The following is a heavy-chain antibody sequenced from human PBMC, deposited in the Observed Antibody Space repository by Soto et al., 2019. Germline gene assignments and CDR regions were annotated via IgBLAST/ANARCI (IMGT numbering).Heavy chain of an antibody. J-gene: IGHJ6*02. CDR2: INPNCGGT. CDR1: GYTFTGYY. V-gene: IGHV1-2*04. CDR3: ARAQWEQSDYYGMDV. D-gene: IGHD1-26*01. Sequence: ASVKVSCKASGYTFTGYYMHWVRQAPGQGLEWMGWINPNCGGTNYAQKFQGWVTMTRDTSISTAYMELSRLRSDDTAVYSCARAQWEQSDYYGMDVWGQGTPVTVSS.